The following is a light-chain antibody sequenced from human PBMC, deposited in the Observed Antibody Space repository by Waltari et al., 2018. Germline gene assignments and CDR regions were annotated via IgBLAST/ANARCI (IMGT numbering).Light chain of an antibody. V-gene: IGLV2-11*01. Sequence: QSALTQPRPVSGSSGQSVTISCTGISSAVGGYNYFSWYQQHPGKAPKLIIYDVSKRPSGVPDRFSGSKSGNTASLTISGLQAEDETDYYCCSYAGSYTDVVFGGGTKLTVL. CDR3: CSYAGSYTDVV. CDR1: SSAVGGYNY. CDR2: DVS. J-gene: IGLJ2*01.